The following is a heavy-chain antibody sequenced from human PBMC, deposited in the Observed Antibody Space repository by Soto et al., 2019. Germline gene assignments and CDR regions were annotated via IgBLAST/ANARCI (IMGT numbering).Heavy chain of an antibody. CDR2: IYYLGST. CDR1: GGSMSEYF. J-gene: IGHJ4*01. V-gene: IGHV4-59*01. CDR3: AGPGYASSWHPYSTY. D-gene: IGHD2-8*01. Sequence: SETLSLTCSVSGGSMSEYFWSWIRQPPGKGLERIGNIYYLGSTDCNPSLKSRGTITVDTSKRQAPLRLTSVTAADTALSYCAGPGYASSWHPYSTYW.